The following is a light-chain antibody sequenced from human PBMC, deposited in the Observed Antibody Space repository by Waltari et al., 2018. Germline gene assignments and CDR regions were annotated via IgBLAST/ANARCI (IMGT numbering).Light chain of an antibody. J-gene: IGKJ1*01. CDR1: QSVSSN. CDR2: GAS. Sequence: EIVMTHSPATLSVSPGERATPSCSASQSVSSNLAWYQQKPGPAPRLLIYGASTRATGIPARFSGSGSGTEFTLTISSLQSEDFAVYYCQQYNNWPPGTFGQGTKVEIK. CDR3: QQYNNWPPGT. V-gene: IGKV3-15*01.